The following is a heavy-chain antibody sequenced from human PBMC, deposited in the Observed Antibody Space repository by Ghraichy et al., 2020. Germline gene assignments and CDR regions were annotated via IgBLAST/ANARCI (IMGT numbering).Heavy chain of an antibody. Sequence: GGSLRLSCAASGFTFSSYWMHWVRQAPGKGLVCVSRINSDGSSISHADSVRGRFTISRDNAKNTLYLQMNSLRAEDTAVYYCARGGGWLRTDYWGQGTLVTVSS. CDR2: INSDGSSI. J-gene: IGHJ4*02. D-gene: IGHD5-12*01. V-gene: IGHV3-74*01. CDR3: ARGGGWLRTDY. CDR1: GFTFSSYW.